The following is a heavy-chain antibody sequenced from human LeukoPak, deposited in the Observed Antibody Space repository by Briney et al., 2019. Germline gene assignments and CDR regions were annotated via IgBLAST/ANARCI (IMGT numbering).Heavy chain of an antibody. CDR3: ARDREGAY. Sequence: PGGSLRLSCAASGFTFSIDSMNWVRQAPGKGLEWVSSISSSSSYIYHADSVKGRFTISRDNAKNPLYPQMNSLRAEDTAVYYCARDREGAYWGQGTLVIVSS. J-gene: IGHJ4*02. D-gene: IGHD4/OR15-4a*01. V-gene: IGHV3-21*01. CDR1: GFTFSIDS. CDR2: ISSSSSYI.